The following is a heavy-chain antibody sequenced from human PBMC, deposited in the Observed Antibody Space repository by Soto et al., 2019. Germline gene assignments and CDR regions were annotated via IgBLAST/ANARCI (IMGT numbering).Heavy chain of an antibody. Sequence: SETLSLTCTVSGGSISSGGYYWSWIRQHPGKGLEWIGYIYYSGSTYYNPSLKSRVTISVDTSKNQFSLKLSSVTAAETAVYYCARGVDILTGYYLSYSLRFDYWGQGTLVTVSS. V-gene: IGHV4-31*03. CDR2: IYYSGST. J-gene: IGHJ4*02. D-gene: IGHD3-9*01. CDR3: ARGVDILTGYYLSYSLRFDY. CDR1: GGSISSGGYY.